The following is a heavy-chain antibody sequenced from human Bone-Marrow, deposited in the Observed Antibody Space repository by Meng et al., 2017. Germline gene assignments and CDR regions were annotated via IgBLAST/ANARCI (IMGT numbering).Heavy chain of an antibody. CDR1: GFTFDDYA. D-gene: IGHD4-23*01. V-gene: IGHV3-9*01. Sequence: SLKISCAASGFTFDDYAMHWVRQAPGKGLEWVSGISWNSGSIGYADSVKGRFTISRDNAKNSLYLQMNSLRAEDTAVYYCARDPERWSPAFIDYWGQGTLVTVSS. CDR3: ARDPERWSPAFIDY. CDR2: ISWNSGSI. J-gene: IGHJ4*02.